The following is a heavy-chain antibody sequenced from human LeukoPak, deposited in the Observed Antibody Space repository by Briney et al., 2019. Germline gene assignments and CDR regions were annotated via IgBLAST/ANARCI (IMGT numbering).Heavy chain of an antibody. CDR1: GYTLTELS. J-gene: IGHJ4*02. CDR2: FDPEDGET. CDR3: ATYSSGWYVYDY. V-gene: IGHV1-24*01. D-gene: IGHD6-19*01. Sequence: ASVKVSCKVSGYTLTELSMHWVRQAPGKGLEWMGGFDPEDGETIYAQKFQGRVTMTEDTSTDTAYKELSSLRSEDTAVYYCATYSSGWYVYDYWGQGTLVTVSS.